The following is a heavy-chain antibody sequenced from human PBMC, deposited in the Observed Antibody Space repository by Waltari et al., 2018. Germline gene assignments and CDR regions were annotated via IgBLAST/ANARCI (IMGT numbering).Heavy chain of an antibody. J-gene: IGHJ4*02. CDR3: ARHIYSSGWFFYFDH. Sequence: EVQLVQSGAEVKKPGESLKISCKGSGYTFSGYWIAWVRQTPGEGLVWRRPGESRRWMAMIYPDDSDIKYSAAFQGQVTISVDQSTNTAYLQWSSLKASDTAMYYCARHIYSSGWFFYFDHWGQGTLVTVSA. D-gene: IGHD6-19*01. CDR1: GYTFSGYW. V-gene: IGHV5-51*01. CDR2: IYPDDSDI.